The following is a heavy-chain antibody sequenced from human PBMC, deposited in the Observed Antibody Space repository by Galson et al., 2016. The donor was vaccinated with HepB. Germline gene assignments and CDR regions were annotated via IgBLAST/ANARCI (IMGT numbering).Heavy chain of an antibody. CDR3: APGGDSHYDNPDALNV. CDR1: GYSFTTYW. CDR2: IFVDDSDT. J-gene: IGHJ3*01. V-gene: IGHV5-51*01. D-gene: IGHD3-22*01. Sequence: QSGAEVKKPGESLKISCKSSGYSFTTYWIGWVRQMPGKGLEWMGIIFVDDSDTRYSPSFQGQVTISADKSISTAYLQWSSVKASDTASYYCAPGGDSHYDNPDALNVWGRGTMVTVSS.